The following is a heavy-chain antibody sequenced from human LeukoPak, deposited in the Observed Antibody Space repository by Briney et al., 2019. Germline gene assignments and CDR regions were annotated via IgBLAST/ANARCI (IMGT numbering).Heavy chain of an antibody. CDR2: IYHSGST. CDR1: GRSISSSNW. D-gene: IGHD2-2*01. Sequence: PSGTLSLTCAVSGRSISSSNWWSWVRQPPGKGLEWIGEIYHSGSTNYNPSLKSRVTISVDKSKNQFSLKLSSVTAADTAVYYCARALLGLPGAFDIRGQGTMVTVSS. J-gene: IGHJ3*02. V-gene: IGHV4-4*02. CDR3: ARALLGLPGAFDI.